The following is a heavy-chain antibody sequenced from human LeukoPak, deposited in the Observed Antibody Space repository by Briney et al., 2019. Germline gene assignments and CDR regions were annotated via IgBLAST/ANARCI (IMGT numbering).Heavy chain of an antibody. J-gene: IGHJ3*02. CDR1: GGTFSSYA. D-gene: IGHD3-10*01. CDR2: IIPIFGTA. V-gene: IGHV1-69*05. CDR3: ARDGEATMVRFDI. Sequence: ASVKVSCKASGGTFSSYAISWVRQAPGQGLEWMGRIIPIFGTANYAQKFQGRVTITTDESTSTAYMELSSLRSEDAAVYYCARDGEATMVRFDIWGQGTMVTVSS.